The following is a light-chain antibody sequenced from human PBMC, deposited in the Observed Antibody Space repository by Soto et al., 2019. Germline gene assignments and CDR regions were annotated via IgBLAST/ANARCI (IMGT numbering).Light chain of an antibody. V-gene: IGKV3-11*01. CDR3: QQRTDRPPWT. J-gene: IGKJ1*01. CDR1: QSISTY. CDR2: DAS. Sequence: EIVLTQSPATLSLSPLEGATLXCRPSQSISTYLAWYQQKPGQPPRLLIYDASHRATGIPARFGGSGSGTDFTLTISNLEPEDFAVYYCQQRTDRPPWTFGQGTKVDIK.